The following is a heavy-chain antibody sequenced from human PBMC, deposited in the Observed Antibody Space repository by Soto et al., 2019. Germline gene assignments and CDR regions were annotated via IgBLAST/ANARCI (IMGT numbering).Heavy chain of an antibody. D-gene: IGHD6-6*01. J-gene: IGHJ4*02. CDR3: VRDRRALVLDY. Sequence: GGSLRLSCAASGFIFTSYSLIWVRQAPGKGLEWVSSISSRSTYIYYADSVKGRFTISRDSAKSSLYLQMVSLRAEDTAVYYCVRDRRALVLDYWGQGTLVTVSS. V-gene: IGHV3-21*01. CDR1: GFIFTSYS. CDR2: ISSRSTYI.